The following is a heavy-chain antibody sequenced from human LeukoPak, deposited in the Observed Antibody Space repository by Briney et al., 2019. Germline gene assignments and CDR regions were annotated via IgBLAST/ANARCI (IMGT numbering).Heavy chain of an antibody. J-gene: IGHJ4*02. D-gene: IGHD3-10*01. CDR1: GFTFSSYG. CDR2: IWYDGSNK. CDR3: ASGSGSYYSPHFDY. Sequence: GSRRLSCAASGFTFSSYGMHWVRQAPGKGLEWVAVIWYDGSNKYYADSVKGRFTISRDNSMNTLYLQMNSLRAEDTAVYYCASGSGSYYSPHFDYWGQGTLVTVSS. V-gene: IGHV3-33*01.